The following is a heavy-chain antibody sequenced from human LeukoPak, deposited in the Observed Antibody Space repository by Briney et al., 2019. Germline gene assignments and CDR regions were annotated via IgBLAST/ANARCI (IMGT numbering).Heavy chain of an antibody. D-gene: IGHD3-3*01. V-gene: IGHV4-4*09. J-gene: IGHJ5*02. CDR1: GVSITSFY. CDR3: ARHGDFCDGRSCFDP. CDR2: IYTSGTT. Sequence: TSETLSLTSNVSGVSITSFYLSWIRQPPGKGLEWIGYIYTSGTTKYHPSLKSGLTMSVDTSNSQFLMKMCSVTAADTAVYFCARHGDFCDGRSCFDPWGQGTLVTVSS.